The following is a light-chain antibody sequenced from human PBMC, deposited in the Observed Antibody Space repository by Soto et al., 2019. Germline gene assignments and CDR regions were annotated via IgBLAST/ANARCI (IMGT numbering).Light chain of an antibody. CDR2: HNT. J-gene: IGLJ1*01. CDR1: SSNIGAGSD. Sequence: QSVLTQPPSVSGAPGQRVTISCTGSSSNIGAGSDVHWYQQLPGTAPKLLIYHNTNRPSGVPDRFSGSKSGTSASLAITGLQAEDEADYYCQSYDNSLNTFYVFGTGTKVTVL. V-gene: IGLV1-40*01. CDR3: QSYDNSLNTFYV.